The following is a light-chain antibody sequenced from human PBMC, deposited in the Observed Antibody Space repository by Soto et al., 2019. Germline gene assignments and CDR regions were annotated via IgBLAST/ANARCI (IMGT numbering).Light chain of an antibody. CDR2: EVT. CDR1: SSDVGGYNY. CDR3: SSFAGGGNPVL. Sequence: QSALTQPPSASGSLGQSVTISCTGTSSDVGGYNYVSWHQQHPGKAPKVMIYEVTKRPPGVPDRFSGSKSGNTASLTVSGLQAEDEADYYCSSFAGGGNPVLLGGGTKLPLL. V-gene: IGLV2-8*01. J-gene: IGLJ2*01.